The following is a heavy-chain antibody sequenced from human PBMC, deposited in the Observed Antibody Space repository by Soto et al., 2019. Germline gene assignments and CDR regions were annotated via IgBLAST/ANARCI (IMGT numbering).Heavy chain of an antibody. Sequence: SETLSLTCTVSGGFFSTYFWSWIRQVPGKGPEWIGYIFYNVTTNYNPSLKSRVTMSVDTSKNQFSLKLNSVTAADTAVYYCARSPPQIRLLVLWFDRWGTGNKVNVSS. CDR1: GGFFSTYF. CDR3: ARSPPQIRLLVLWFDR. J-gene: IGHJ5*02. V-gene: IGHV4-59*01. D-gene: IGHD3-3*01. CDR2: IFYNVTT.